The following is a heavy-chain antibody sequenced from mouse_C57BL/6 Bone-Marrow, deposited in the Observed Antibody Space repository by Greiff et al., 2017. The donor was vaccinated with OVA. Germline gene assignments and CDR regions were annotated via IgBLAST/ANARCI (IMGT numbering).Heavy chain of an antibody. CDR1: GYSITSGYY. CDR2: ISYDGSN. V-gene: IGHV3-6*01. Sequence: DVQLQESGPGLVKPSQSLSLTCSVTGYSITSGYYWNWIRQFPGNKLEWMGYISYDGSNNYNPSLKNRISITRDTSKNQFFLKLNSVTTEDTATYYCAREEDYDGGYWGQGTLVTVSA. CDR3: AREEDYDGGY. D-gene: IGHD2-4*01. J-gene: IGHJ3*01.